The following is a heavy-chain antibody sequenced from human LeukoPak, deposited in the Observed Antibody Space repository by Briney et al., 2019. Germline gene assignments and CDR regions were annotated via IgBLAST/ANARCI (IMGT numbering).Heavy chain of an antibody. CDR1: GFTFSSYA. J-gene: IGHJ5*02. CDR3: AKWGNWFDP. CDR2: ISADGSGT. Sequence: GGSLRLSCAASGFTFSSYAMSWVRQAPGKGLEWVSGISADGSGTYYADSLKGRSTISRDNSKYTVYLQMNSLRAEDTAVYYCAKWGNWFDPWGQGTLVTVSS. D-gene: IGHD3-16*01. V-gene: IGHV3-23*01.